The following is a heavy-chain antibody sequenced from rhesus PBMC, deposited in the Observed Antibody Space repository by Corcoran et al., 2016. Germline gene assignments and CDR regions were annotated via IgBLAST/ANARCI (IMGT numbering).Heavy chain of an antibody. D-gene: IGHD1-32*01. CDR3: ARDRLRNFDY. Sequence: QVQLQESGPGLVKPSETLSLTCTVSGGSIHDTYYWSWIRPPPGKGLEWMGRIYGSGGSTNYNPSLKSRVTISRDTSRNQLSLKLSSVTAADTAVYYCARDRLRNFDYWGQGVLVTVSS. CDR2: IYGSGGST. CDR1: GGSIHDTYY. V-gene: IGHV4-106*01. J-gene: IGHJ4*01.